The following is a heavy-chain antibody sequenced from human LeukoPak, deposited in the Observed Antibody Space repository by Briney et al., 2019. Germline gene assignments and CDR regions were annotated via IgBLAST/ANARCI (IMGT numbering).Heavy chain of an antibody. V-gene: IGHV3-21*01. Sequence: GGSLRLSCAAPGFTFSSYSMNWVRQAPGKGLEWVSSISSSSSYIYYADSVQGRFTISRDNAKNSLYLQMNSLRAEDTAVYYCAREADGGSYRNMDYWGQGTLVTVSS. D-gene: IGHD1-26*01. CDR3: AREADGGSYRNMDY. CDR1: GFTFSSYS. J-gene: IGHJ4*02. CDR2: ISSSSSYI.